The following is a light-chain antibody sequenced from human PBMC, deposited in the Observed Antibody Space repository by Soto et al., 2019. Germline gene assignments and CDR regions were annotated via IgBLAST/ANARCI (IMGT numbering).Light chain of an antibody. CDR3: SSYTTSSTLA. CDR2: DVT. CDR1: SSDVGGYNF. J-gene: IGLJ2*01. V-gene: IGLV2-14*01. Sequence: QSALTQPASVSGSPGQSITISCTGTSSDVGGYNFVSWYQQHPGKAPKLMIYDVTNRPSGVSTRFSGSNSGNTASLTISGVQAEDQADYYCSSYTTSSTLAFGGGTKLTVL.